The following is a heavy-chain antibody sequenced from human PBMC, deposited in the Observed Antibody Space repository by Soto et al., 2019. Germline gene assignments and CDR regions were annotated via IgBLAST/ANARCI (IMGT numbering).Heavy chain of an antibody. CDR1: GFTFSSHG. Sequence: QVQLVESGGGVVQPGRSLRLSCAASGFTFSSHGMHWVRQAPGKGLEWLSVISPDGTEHYYADSVRGRFTISRDNSKNTLYLQMNSLRPEDTAVYYCTKDRSAECGGDCHFDYWGQGSLVSVSS. J-gene: IGHJ4*02. D-gene: IGHD2-21*02. V-gene: IGHV3-30*18. CDR3: TKDRSAECGGDCHFDY. CDR2: ISPDGTEH.